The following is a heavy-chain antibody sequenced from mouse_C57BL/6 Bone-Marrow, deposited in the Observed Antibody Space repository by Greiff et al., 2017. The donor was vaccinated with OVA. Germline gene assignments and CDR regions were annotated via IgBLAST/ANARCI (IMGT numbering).Heavy chain of an antibody. CDR1: GFNIKDDY. J-gene: IGHJ2*01. CDR3: TPPGY. CDR2: IDPENGDT. Sequence: VQLQQSGAELVRPGASVKLSCTASGFNIKDDYMHWVKQRPEQGLEWIGWIDPENGDTESASKFQGKATITADPSSNTAYLQHSSLTSEDTAVYYCTPPGYWGQGTTLTVSS. V-gene: IGHV14-4*01.